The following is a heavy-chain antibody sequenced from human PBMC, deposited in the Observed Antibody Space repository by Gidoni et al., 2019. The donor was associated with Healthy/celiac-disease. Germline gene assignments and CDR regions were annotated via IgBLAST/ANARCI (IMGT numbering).Heavy chain of an antibody. Sequence: QVQLVQSGAEVKKPGASVTVSCKASGYTFTGYYMHWVRQAPGQGLEWMGWINPNSGGTNYAQKFQGRVTMTRDTSISTAYMELSRLRSDDTAVYYCARDSYEVRGVIWSVPTDYWGQGTLVTVSS. CDR2: INPNSGGT. CDR1: GYTFTGYY. CDR3: ARDSYEVRGVIWSVPTDY. J-gene: IGHJ4*02. V-gene: IGHV1-2*02. D-gene: IGHD3-10*01.